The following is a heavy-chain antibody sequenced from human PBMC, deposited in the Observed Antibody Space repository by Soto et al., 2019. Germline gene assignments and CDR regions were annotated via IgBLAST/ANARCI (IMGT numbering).Heavy chain of an antibody. CDR1: GGSISTSAYY. CDR2: IYYSGTS. J-gene: IGHJ4*02. Sequence: SQTQSLTYTVSGGSISTSAYYWGWIRQPPGKGLEWIGTIYYSGTSYHNPSLKSRVTISVDTSKNQFSLTLTSVTAADTAVYYCASRVEGLYSGNDRYYFDYWGQGTLVTVSS. V-gene: IGHV4-39*01. D-gene: IGHD5-12*01. CDR3: ASRVEGLYSGNDRYYFDY.